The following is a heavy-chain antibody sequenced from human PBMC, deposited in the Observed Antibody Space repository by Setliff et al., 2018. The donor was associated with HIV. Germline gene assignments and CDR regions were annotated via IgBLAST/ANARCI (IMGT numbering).Heavy chain of an antibody. CDR1: GGSISTPTYY. V-gene: IGHV4-39*01. D-gene: IGHD4-17*01. CDR2: VYYSGST. CDR3: ARHYGPIGYFAS. J-gene: IGHJ4*02. Sequence: SETLSLTCTVSGGSISTPTYYWGWIRQPPGKGLEWITTVYYSGSTYYNPSLQSRLTISADTSKNQFSLKLRSVTAADTAVYYCARHYGPIGYFASWGQGTLVTVSS.